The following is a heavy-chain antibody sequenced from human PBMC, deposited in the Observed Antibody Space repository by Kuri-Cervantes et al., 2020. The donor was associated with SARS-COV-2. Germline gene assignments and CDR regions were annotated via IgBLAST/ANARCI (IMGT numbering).Heavy chain of an antibody. Sequence: SLKISCAASGFTFDDYAMHWVRQAPGKGLEWVSGISWNSGSIGYADSVTGRFTISRDNAKNSLYLQMNSLRAEDTAVYYCARDHYDCWITYYFDYWGQGTLVTVSS. CDR2: ISWNSGSI. V-gene: IGHV3-9*01. D-gene: IGHD3-3*01. CDR1: GFTFDDYA. J-gene: IGHJ4*02. CDR3: ARDHYDCWITYYFDY.